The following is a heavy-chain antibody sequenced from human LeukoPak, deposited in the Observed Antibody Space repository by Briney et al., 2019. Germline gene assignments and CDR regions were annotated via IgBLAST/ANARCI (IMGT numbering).Heavy chain of an antibody. V-gene: IGHV1-69*04. CDR3: ARGAETSRVVVPAAAATLDY. Sequence: ASVKVSCKASGGTFSSYAISWVRQAPGQGLEWMGRIIPILGIANYAQKFQGRVTITADKSTSTAYMELSSLRSEDTAVYYCARGAETSRVVVPAAAATLDYWGQGTLVTVSS. D-gene: IGHD2-2*01. CDR2: IIPILGIA. J-gene: IGHJ4*02. CDR1: GGTFSSYA.